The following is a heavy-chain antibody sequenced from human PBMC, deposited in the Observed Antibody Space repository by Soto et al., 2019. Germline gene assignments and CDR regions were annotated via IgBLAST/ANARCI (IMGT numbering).Heavy chain of an antibody. D-gene: IGHD4-17*01. J-gene: IGHJ4*02. CDR2: INHSGST. Sequence: SETLSLTCAVYGGSFSGYYWSWIRQPPGKGLEWIGEINHSGSTNYNPSLKSRVTISVDTSKNQFSLKLSSVTAADTAVYYCARRLRGRTYFDYWGQGTLVTVSS. CDR3: ARRLRGRTYFDY. V-gene: IGHV4-34*01. CDR1: GGSFSGYY.